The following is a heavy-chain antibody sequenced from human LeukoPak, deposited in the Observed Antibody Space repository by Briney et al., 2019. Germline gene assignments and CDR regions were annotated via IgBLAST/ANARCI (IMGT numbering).Heavy chain of an antibody. CDR1: GYTFTKYG. J-gene: IGHJ4*02. CDR3: ARALGDEAY. Sequence: ASVKVSCKASGYTFTKYGISWVRQAPGQGLEWMGWINTMNGNTNYAQKFQDKVTVTIDTSTSTAYMELRGLRYDDTAVYYCARALGDEAYWGQGTLVTVSS. D-gene: IGHD3-16*01. V-gene: IGHV1-18*04. CDR2: INTMNGNT.